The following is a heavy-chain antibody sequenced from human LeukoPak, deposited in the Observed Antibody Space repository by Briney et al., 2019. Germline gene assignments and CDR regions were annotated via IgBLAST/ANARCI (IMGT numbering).Heavy chain of an antibody. CDR1: GGTFSGYA. CDR2: IIPIFGTA. V-gene: IGHV1-69*13. D-gene: IGHD3-22*01. Sequence: SVKVSCKASGGTFSGYAISWVRQAPGQGLEWMGGIIPIFGTAKYAQKFQGRVTITADESTSTAYMELSSLRSEDTAVYYCATTYYYDRWGRAFDIWGQGTMVTVSS. J-gene: IGHJ3*02. CDR3: ATTYYYDRWGRAFDI.